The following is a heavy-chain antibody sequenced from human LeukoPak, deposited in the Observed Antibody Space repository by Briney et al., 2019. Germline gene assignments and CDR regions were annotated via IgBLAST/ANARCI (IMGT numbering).Heavy chain of an antibody. V-gene: IGHV3-21*01. Sequence: GGSLRLSCAASGFTFSSYSMNWVRQAPGKGLEWVSSISSSSSYIYYADSVKGRFTISRDNAKNSLYLQTNSLRAEDTAVYYCARDYDILTGRIDYWGQGTLVTVSS. D-gene: IGHD3-9*01. J-gene: IGHJ4*02. CDR2: ISSSSSYI. CDR1: GFTFSSYS. CDR3: ARDYDILTGRIDY.